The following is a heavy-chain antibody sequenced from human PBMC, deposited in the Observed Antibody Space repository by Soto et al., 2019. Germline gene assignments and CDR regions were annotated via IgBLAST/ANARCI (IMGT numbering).Heavy chain of an antibody. CDR3: ARVGNREPDY. Sequence: SETLSLTCAVYGGSFSGYDWSWIRQPPGKGLEWIGEINHSGSTNYNPSLKSRVTISVDTSKNQFSLKLSSVTAADTAVYYCARVGNREPDYWGQGTLVTVSS. D-gene: IGHD1-1*01. CDR1: GGSFSGYD. J-gene: IGHJ4*02. V-gene: IGHV4-34*01. CDR2: INHSGST.